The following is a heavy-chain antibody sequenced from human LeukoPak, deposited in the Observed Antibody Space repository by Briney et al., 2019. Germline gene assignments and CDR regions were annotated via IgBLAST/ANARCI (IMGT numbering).Heavy chain of an antibody. V-gene: IGHV3-74*01. J-gene: IGHJ6*02. CDR2: TNSDGSNT. CDR3: ARDKIDYYGMDV. Sequence: GGSLRLSCAASGFTFSSYWMHWVRQAPGKGLVWVSRTNSDGSNTSYADSVKGRITISRDNAKNTLYLQMNSLRAEDTAVYYCARDKIDYYGMDVWGQGTTVTVSS. CDR1: GFTFSSYW.